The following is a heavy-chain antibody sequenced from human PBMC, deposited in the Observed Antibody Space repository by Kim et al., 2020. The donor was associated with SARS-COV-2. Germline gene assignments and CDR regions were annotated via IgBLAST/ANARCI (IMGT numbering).Heavy chain of an antibody. CDR2: MYPDDSDT. CDR3: ARGEGSGWPDVFDF. V-gene: IGHV5-51*01. Sequence: GESLKISCKSSGYNFTTYWIGWVRQMPGKGLEWMGIMYPDDSDTRYSPSFQGQVTISADKSISTAYLQWRSLKASDTAMYYCARGEGSGWPDVFDFWGQGTLVTVSS. D-gene: IGHD6-19*01. J-gene: IGHJ4*02. CDR1: GYNFTTYW.